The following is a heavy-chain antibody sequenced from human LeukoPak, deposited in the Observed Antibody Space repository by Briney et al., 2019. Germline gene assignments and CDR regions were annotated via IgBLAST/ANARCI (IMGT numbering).Heavy chain of an antibody. CDR3: AREYSSSWYGPYFDY. Sequence: GGSLRLSCAASGFTFSSYWMSWVRQAPGKGLEWVANIKQDGSEKYYVDSVKGRFTISRDNAKNSLYLQMNSLRAEDTAVYYCAREYSSSWYGPYFDYWGQGTLVTVSS. CDR2: IKQDGSEK. J-gene: IGHJ4*02. D-gene: IGHD6-13*01. V-gene: IGHV3-7*01. CDR1: GFTFSSYW.